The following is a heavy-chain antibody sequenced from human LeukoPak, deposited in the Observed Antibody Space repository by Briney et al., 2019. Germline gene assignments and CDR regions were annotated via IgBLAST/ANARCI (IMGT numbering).Heavy chain of an antibody. CDR3: ARTVGITMVRGVIWWFDP. CDR1: GGSISSNF. CDR2: IYNSGTT. Sequence: SETLSLTCTVSGGSISSNFWSWIRQPPGKGLEYIGYIYNSGTTNYNPSLKSRVTISVDTSKHQFSLKLSSVTAADTAVYYCARTVGITMVRGVIWWFDPWGQGTLVTVSS. D-gene: IGHD3-10*01. J-gene: IGHJ5*02. V-gene: IGHV4-4*08.